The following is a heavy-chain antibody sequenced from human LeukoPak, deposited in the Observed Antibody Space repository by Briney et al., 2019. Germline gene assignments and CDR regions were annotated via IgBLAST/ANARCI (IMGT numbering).Heavy chain of an antibody. CDR3: ARDAPITMVRGVFDY. V-gene: IGHV3-74*01. CDR1: GFTFSSYW. J-gene: IGHJ4*02. D-gene: IGHD3-10*01. Sequence: GGSLRLSCAASGFTFSSYWMHWVRQAPGKGLVWVSRINTDGSSTSYADSVKGRFTISRDNAKNTLYLQMNSLRAEDTAEYYCARDAPITMVRGVFDYWGQGTLVTVSS. CDR2: INTDGSST.